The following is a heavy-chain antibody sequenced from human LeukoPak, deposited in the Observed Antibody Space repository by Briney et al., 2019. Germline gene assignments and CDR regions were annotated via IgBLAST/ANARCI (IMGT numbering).Heavy chain of an antibody. V-gene: IGHV4-59*08. Sequence: PSETLSLTCTVSGGSISSYYWSWIRQPPGKGLEWFGYIYYSGSTNYNPSLKSRVTISVDTSKKQFSLKLSSVTAADTAVYYCARHSGGRDSSGEYWYFDLWGRGTLVTVSS. D-gene: IGHD3-22*01. CDR3: ARHSGGRDSSGEYWYFDL. CDR1: GGSISSYY. CDR2: IYYSGST. J-gene: IGHJ2*01.